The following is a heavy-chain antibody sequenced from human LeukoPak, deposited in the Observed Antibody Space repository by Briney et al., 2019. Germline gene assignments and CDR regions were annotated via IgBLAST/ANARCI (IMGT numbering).Heavy chain of an antibody. J-gene: IGHJ5*02. CDR3: ARVGLSNWFDP. CDR1: GFTFSDYY. CDR2: ISSSSNYT. V-gene: IGHV3-11*06. D-gene: IGHD3-16*01. Sequence: GGSLRLSCAASGFTFSDYYMSWIRQAPGKGLEWVSYISSSSNYTNYADSVKGRFTISRDNAKNSLYLQMNSLRAEDTAVYYCARVGLSNWFDPWGQGTLVTVSS.